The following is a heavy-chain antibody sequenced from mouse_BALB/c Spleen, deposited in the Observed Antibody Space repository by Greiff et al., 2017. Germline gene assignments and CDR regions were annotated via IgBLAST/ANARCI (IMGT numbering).Heavy chain of an antibody. V-gene: IGHV5-6-5*01. Sequence: EVQGVESGGGLVKPGGSLKLSCAASGFTFSSYAMSWVRQTPEKRLEWVASISSGGSTYYPDSVKGRFTISRDNARNILYLQMSSLRSEDTAMYYCARGRVPFDYWGQGTTLTVSS. CDR1: GFTFSSYA. CDR2: ISSGGST. J-gene: IGHJ2*01. CDR3: ARGRVPFDY.